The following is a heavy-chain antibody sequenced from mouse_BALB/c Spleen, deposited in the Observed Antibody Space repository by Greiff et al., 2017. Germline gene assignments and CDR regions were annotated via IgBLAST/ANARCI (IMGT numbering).Heavy chain of an antibody. CDR1: GFNIKDTY. V-gene: IGHV14-3*02. J-gene: IGHJ4*01. Sequence: VHVKQSGAELVKPGASVKLSCTASGFNIKDTYMHWVKQRPEQGLEWIGRIDPANGNTKYDPKFQGKATITADTSSNTAYLQLSSLTSEDTAVYYCARGNPRAMDYWGQGTSVTVSS. D-gene: IGHD2-1*01. CDR2: IDPANGNT. CDR3: ARGNPRAMDY.